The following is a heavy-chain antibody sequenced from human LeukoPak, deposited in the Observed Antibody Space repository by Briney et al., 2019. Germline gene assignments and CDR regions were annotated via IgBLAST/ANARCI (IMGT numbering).Heavy chain of an antibody. CDR2: INHSGNT. V-gene: IGHV4-34*01. CDR3: ARVMDSRRHYYDSSGSREAREAPWFDP. J-gene: IGHJ5*02. D-gene: IGHD3-22*01. Sequence: SETLSLTCAVYGGSFSGYYWSWIRQPPGQGLEWIGEINHSGNTNYNPSLKCRVTISVDTSKNQFSLKLSSVAAADTAVYYCARVMDSRRHYYDSSGSREAREAPWFDPWGQGTLVTVSS. CDR1: GGSFSGYY.